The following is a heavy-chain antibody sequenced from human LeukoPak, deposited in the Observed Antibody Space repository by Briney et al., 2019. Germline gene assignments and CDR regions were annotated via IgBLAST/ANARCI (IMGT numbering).Heavy chain of an antibody. J-gene: IGHJ5*02. D-gene: IGHD4-11*01. V-gene: IGHV3-30*02. CDR3: AKGITVTTRWFDP. CDR2: IRYDGSNK. CDR1: GFTFSSYG. Sequence: PGGSLRLSCAASGFTFSSYGMPWVRQAPGKGLEWVAFIRYDGSNKYYADSVKGRFTISRDNSKNTLYLQMNGLRAEDTAVYYCAKGITVTTRWFDPWGQGTLVTVSS.